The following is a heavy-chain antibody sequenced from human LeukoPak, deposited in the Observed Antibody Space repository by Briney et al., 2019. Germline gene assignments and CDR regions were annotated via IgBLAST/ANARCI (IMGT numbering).Heavy chain of an antibody. J-gene: IGHJ4*02. CDR1: GFTFSHYS. D-gene: IGHD1-26*01. Sequence: PGGSLRLSCAASGFTFSHYSMNRVRQAPGKGLEWVSSISSSSSYIYYADSVKGRFTVSRNNAKTSLYLQMDSLRAEDTAVYYCARVFSGTYLNYHHFDYWGQGTLVTVSS. V-gene: IGHV3-21*01. CDR2: ISSSSSYI. CDR3: ARVFSGTYLNYHHFDY.